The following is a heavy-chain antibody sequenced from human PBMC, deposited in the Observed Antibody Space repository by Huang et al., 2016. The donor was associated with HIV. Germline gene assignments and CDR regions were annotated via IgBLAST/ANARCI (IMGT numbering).Heavy chain of an antibody. Sequence: QVQLVQSGAEVKTPGSSVKVSCKSSGGTFSKYAISWLRQAPGQGLEWMGGSIPMFGTPNYARKFQGRVTITADDSTSTTYVEVSSLRSEDTALYYCARGQLGSYGDYDVLYWGQGTLVTVSS. CDR1: GGTFSKYA. CDR3: ARGQLGSYGDYDVLY. J-gene: IGHJ4*02. D-gene: IGHD4-17*01. CDR2: SIPMFGTP. V-gene: IGHV1-69*13.